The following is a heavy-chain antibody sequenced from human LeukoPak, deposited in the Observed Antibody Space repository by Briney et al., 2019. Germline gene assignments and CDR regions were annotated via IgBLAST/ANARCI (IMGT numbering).Heavy chain of an antibody. CDR3: ARLGAAVFNWFDP. CDR1: GGSISSYY. D-gene: IGHD6-13*01. J-gene: IGHJ5*02. Sequence: SETLSLTCTVSGGSISSYYRSWIRQPPGKGLEWSGYIYYSGSTNYNPSLKSRVTISVDTSTNQFSLKLSSVTAADTAVYYCARLGAAVFNWFDPWGQGTLVTVSS. CDR2: IYYSGST. V-gene: IGHV4-59*08.